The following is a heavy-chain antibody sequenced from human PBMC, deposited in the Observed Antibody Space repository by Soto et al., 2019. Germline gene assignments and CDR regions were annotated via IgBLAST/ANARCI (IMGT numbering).Heavy chain of an antibody. CDR3: AKDPPWTVGPLAMDV. V-gene: IGHV3-23*01. J-gene: IGHJ6*02. Sequence: PGGSLRLSCVASGFTFSTHAMSRVHQVPGKGLEWVSTFSGSGGNIYYGESVKGRFTISRDDPKNTLYLDMNCLRVEDTAVYYCAKDPPWTVGPLAMDVWGQGTTVTVSS. CDR2: FSGSGGNI. D-gene: IGHD2-2*01. CDR1: GFTFSTHA.